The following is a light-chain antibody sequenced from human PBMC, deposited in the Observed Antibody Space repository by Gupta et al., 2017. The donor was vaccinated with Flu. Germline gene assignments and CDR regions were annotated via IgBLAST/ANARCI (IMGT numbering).Light chain of an antibody. CDR1: STDVGSYGY. CDR3: SAYTGSTTPYV. V-gene: IGLV2-14*03. J-gene: IGLJ1*01. Sequence: QSVLTQPASVSGSPGQSITISCTGNSTDVGSYGYVSWYQQHRGTAPKLIIYEVSRRPSGVSNRFSGSRSGNTASLTISGLQAEDEADYHCSAYTGSTTPYVFGTGTRVTVL. CDR2: EVS.